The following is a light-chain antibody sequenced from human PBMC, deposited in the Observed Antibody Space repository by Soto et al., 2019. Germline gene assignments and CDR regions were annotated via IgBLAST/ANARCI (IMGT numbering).Light chain of an antibody. Sequence: QSVLTQPPSVSGAPGQRVTISCTGSSSNIGAGYDVHWYQQLPGTAPKLLIYVNSNRPSGVPDRFSGSKSGTSASLAITGLQAEDEADYYCQSYASSLSGYVVFGGGTKVTVL. CDR2: VNS. V-gene: IGLV1-40*01. J-gene: IGLJ2*01. CDR1: SSNIGAGYD. CDR3: QSYASSLSGYVV.